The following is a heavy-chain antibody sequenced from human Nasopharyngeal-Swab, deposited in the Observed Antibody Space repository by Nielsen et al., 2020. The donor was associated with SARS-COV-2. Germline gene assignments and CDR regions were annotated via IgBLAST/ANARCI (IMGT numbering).Heavy chain of an antibody. CDR2: ISSSSDYI. CDR3: ARVDQDNRWLY. Sequence: WIRQPPGKGLEWVSSISSSSDYIYYADSVKGRFTISRDNAKNSLYLQMNSLRAEDTALYYCARVDQDNRWLYWGQGTLVTVSS. V-gene: IGHV3-21*01. J-gene: IGHJ4*02. D-gene: IGHD5-12*01.